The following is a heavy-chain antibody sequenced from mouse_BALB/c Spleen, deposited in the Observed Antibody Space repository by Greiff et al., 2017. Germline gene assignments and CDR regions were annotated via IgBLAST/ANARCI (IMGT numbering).Heavy chain of an antibody. J-gene: IGHJ4*01. CDR3: ARRVGGAMDY. Sequence: EVQRVESGGGLVQPGGSRKLSCAASGFTFSSFGMHWVRQAPEKGLEWVAYISSGSSTIYYADTVKGRFTISRDNPKNTLFLQMSSLKSEDTAMYYCARRVGGAMDYWGQGTSVTVSS. CDR2: ISSGSSTI. V-gene: IGHV5-17*02. CDR1: GFTFSSFG. D-gene: IGHD1-1*02.